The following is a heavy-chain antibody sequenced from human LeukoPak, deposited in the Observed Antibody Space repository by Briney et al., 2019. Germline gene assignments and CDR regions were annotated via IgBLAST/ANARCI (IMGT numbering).Heavy chain of an antibody. CDR1: GFTFSSYS. CDR2: IKSKTDGGTT. D-gene: IGHD1-26*01. J-gene: IGHJ4*02. CDR3: AGDGIVFDY. Sequence: GGSLRLSCAASGFTFSSYSINWVRQAPGKGLEWVGRIKSKTDGGTTDYAAPVKGRFTISRDDSKNMLYLQMNSLKTEDTAVYFCAGDGIVFDYWGQGTLVTVSS. V-gene: IGHV3-15*01.